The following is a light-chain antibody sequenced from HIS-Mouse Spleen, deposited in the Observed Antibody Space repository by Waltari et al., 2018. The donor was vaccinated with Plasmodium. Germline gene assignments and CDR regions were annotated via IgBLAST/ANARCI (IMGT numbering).Light chain of an antibody. J-gene: IGLJ2*01. CDR1: NLGSKS. V-gene: IGLV3-21*02. CDR3: QVWDSSSDHPV. CDR2: DDS. Sequence: SYVLTQPPSVSVAPGQTARIPCGGNNLGSKSVHWYQQKPGQAPGLVVYDDSDRPSGIPERFSGSNSGNTATLTISRVEAGDEADYYCQVWDSSSDHPVFGGGTKLTVL.